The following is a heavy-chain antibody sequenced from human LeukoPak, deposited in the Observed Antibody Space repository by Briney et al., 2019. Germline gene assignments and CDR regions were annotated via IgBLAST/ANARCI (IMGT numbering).Heavy chain of an antibody. CDR2: IYYSGST. CDR1: GGSISSYY. CDR3: ARGPGLVRTGDRTRKWYFDL. J-gene: IGHJ2*01. Sequence: ETLSLTCTVSGGSISSYYWSWIRQPPGKGLEGIGYIYYSGSTNYNPSLKSRVTISVDTSKNQFSLKLSSVTAADTAVYYCARGPGLVRTGDRTRKWYFDLWGRGTLVTVSS. D-gene: IGHD7-27*01. V-gene: IGHV4-59*12.